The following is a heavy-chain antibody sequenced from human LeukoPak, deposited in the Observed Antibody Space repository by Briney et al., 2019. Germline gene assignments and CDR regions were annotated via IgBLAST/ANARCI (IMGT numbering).Heavy chain of an antibody. CDR1: GDSISSYY. Sequence: SETLSLTCTVSGDSISSYYWSWIRQPPGKGLEWIGYIYFSGSTNYNPSLKSRVTMSVDTSKNQFSLKLSSVTAADTAVYYCARDNSVEDTAWWFDPWGQGTLVTVSS. V-gene: IGHV4-59*01. J-gene: IGHJ5*02. D-gene: IGHD4-23*01. CDR3: ARDNSVEDTAWWFDP. CDR2: IYFSGST.